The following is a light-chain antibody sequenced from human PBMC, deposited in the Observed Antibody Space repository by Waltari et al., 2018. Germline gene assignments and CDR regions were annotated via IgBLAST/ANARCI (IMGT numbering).Light chain of an antibody. Sequence: EIVLTQSPGPLSLSPGERATLSCRASQSVSSSYLAWYQQKPGQAPRLLIYGASSRAPGIPDRFSGSGSGTDFTLTISSLEPEDFAVYYCQQYSYSPNTFGQGTKLEIK. CDR1: QSVSSSY. V-gene: IGKV3-20*01. CDR3: QQYSYSPNT. J-gene: IGKJ2*01. CDR2: GAS.